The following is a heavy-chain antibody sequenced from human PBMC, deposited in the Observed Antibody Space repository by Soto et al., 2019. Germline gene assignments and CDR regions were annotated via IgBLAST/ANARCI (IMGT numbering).Heavy chain of an antibody. CDR3: VRGRSFDFASSPPPTFGP. Sequence: QLVASGGGLVQPGGSLRLSCVASGFILSTHDLHWVRDTPGEGLEWVSGIGTLGDTFYGASVKGRFTISGENAKNSLYLQMNSLTVGDTAVYYCVRGRSFDFASSPPPTFGPWGQGTLVTVSS. V-gene: IGHV3-13*01. CDR1: GFILSTHD. CDR2: IGTLGDT. D-gene: IGHD3-9*01. J-gene: IGHJ5*02.